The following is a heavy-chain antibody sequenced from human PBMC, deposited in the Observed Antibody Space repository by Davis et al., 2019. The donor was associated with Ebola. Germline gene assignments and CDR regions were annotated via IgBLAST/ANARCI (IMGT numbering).Heavy chain of an antibody. CDR3: ARGYAGFYYYGMDV. CDR1: GYTFTSYY. J-gene: IGHJ6*02. D-gene: IGHD5-12*01. CDR2: INPSGGST. V-gene: IGHV1-46*01. Sequence: ASVKVSCKASGYTFTSYYMHWVRQAPGQGLEWMGIINPSGGSTSYAHKFQGRVTMTRNTSISTAYMELSSLRSEDTAVYYCARGYAGFYYYGMDVWGQGTTVTVSS.